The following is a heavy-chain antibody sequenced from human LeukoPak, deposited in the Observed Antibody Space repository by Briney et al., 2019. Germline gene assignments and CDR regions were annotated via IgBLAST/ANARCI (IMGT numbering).Heavy chain of an antibody. Sequence: GGSLRLSCAASGFTVSSNYMSWVRQAPGKGLEWVSVIYGGGSTYYADSVKGRFTISRDNSKNTLYLQMNSLRAEDTAVYYCARGLVAVAGTPYWGQGTLVTVSS. J-gene: IGHJ4*02. CDR3: ARGLVAVAGTPY. CDR2: IYGGGST. CDR1: GFTVSSNY. V-gene: IGHV3-66*02. D-gene: IGHD6-19*01.